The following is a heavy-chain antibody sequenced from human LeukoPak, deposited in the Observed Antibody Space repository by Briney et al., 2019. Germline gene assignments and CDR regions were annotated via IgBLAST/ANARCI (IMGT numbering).Heavy chain of an antibody. Sequence: GGSLRLSCAASGFTFSSYEMNWVRQAPGKGLEWVSYISISGVTIHYADSVKGRFTISRDNAKNSLYLQMDSLRAEDTAVYYCARVSLGEWGSGSYYNDFDYWGQGTLVTVSS. CDR2: ISISGVTI. CDR1: GFTFSSYE. J-gene: IGHJ4*02. CDR3: ARVSLGEWGSGSYYNDFDY. V-gene: IGHV3-48*03. D-gene: IGHD3-10*01.